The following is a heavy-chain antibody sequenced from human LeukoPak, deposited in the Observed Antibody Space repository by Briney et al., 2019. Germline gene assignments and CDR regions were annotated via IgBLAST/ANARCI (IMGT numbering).Heavy chain of an antibody. CDR2: ISDDGSST. CDR1: GFTFSSYW. V-gene: IGHV3-74*01. Sequence: PGGSLRLSCAASGFTFSSYWMHWVRQAPGKGLVWVSRISDDGSSTTNANSVKGRFTISRDNAKNTVYLQMNSLGVGDTAVYYCARDCGASGCDYWGQGTLVTVSS. D-gene: IGHD5-12*01. CDR3: ARDCGASGCDY. J-gene: IGHJ4*02.